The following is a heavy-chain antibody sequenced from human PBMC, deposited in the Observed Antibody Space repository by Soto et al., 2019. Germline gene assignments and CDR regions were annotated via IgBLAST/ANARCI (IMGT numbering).Heavy chain of an antibody. D-gene: IGHD2-2*01. J-gene: IGHJ4*02. Sequence: QVQFQHWGAGLLKPSETVSLTCAVNGGAFSDYHWTWIRQAPGNGLEWIGEVNHFGTTKYNPSLQSRVTISVDTSKNLFSLNLICETAADTALYYCARGRGPTRRSQPYFDHWGQVALVSVSS. V-gene: IGHV4-34*02. CDR2: VNHFGTT. CDR1: GGAFSDYH. CDR3: ARGRGPTRRSQPYFDH.